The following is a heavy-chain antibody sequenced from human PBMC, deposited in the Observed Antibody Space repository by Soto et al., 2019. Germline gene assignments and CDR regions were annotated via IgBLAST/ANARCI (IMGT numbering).Heavy chain of an antibody. CDR3: ARRAVAGIYYYYYGMDV. CDR1: GFTFSSYA. J-gene: IGHJ6*02. D-gene: IGHD6-19*01. V-gene: IGHV3-23*01. CDR2: ISGSGGST. Sequence: PGGSLRLSCAASGFTFSSYAMSWVRQAPGKGLEWVSAISGSGGSTYYADSVKGRFTISRDNSKNTLYLQMNSLRAEDTAVYYCARRAVAGIYYYYYGMDVWGQGTTVTVSS.